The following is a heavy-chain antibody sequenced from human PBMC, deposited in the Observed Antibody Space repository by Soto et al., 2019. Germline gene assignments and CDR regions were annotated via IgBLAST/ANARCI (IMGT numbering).Heavy chain of an antibody. CDR1: GVTFSSYA. CDR2: IIPIFGTA. Sequence: GASVKVSCKASGVTFSSYAISWVRQAPGQGLEWMGGIIPIFGTANYAQKFQGRVTITADESTSTAYMELSSLRSEDTAVYYCAGGYSYGYSYYYGMDVWGQGTTVTVSS. D-gene: IGHD5-18*01. CDR3: AGGYSYGYSYYYGMDV. V-gene: IGHV1-69*13. J-gene: IGHJ6*02.